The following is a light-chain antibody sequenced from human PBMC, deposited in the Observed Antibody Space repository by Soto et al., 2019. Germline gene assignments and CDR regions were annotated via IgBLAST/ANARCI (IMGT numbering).Light chain of an antibody. Sequence: EIVLTPSPATLSLSPGERATLSCRASQSVSSYLAWYQQTPGQAPRLLIYDASTRATGIPARFSGSGSGTDFTLTISSLEPEDFAVYYXXXXXNWPXFXFGPGTKLEIK. V-gene: IGKV3-11*01. J-gene: IGKJ3*01. CDR3: XXXXNWPXFX. CDR2: DAS. CDR1: QSVSSY.